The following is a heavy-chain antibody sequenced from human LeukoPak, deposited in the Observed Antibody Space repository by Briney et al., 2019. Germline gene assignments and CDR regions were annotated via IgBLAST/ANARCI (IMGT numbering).Heavy chain of an antibody. CDR2: INPNSGGT. CDR3: AREGGIAAAGTNWFDP. D-gene: IGHD6-13*01. CDR1: GYTFTGYY. V-gene: IGHV1-2*02. J-gene: IGHJ5*02. Sequence: GASVKVSCKASGYTFTGYYMHWVRQAPGQGLEWMGWINPNSGGTNYAQKFQGRVTTTRNTSISTAYMELSSLRSEDTAVYYCAREGGIAAAGTNWFDPWGQGTLVTVSS.